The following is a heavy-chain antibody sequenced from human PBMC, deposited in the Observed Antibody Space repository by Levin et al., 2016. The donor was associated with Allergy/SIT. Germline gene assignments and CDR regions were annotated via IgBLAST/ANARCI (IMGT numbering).Heavy chain of an antibody. D-gene: IGHD6-13*01. J-gene: IGHJ4*02. CDR2: IIPIFGTA. Sequence: WVRQAPGQGLEWMGGIIPIFGTANYAQKFQGRVTITADESTSTAYMELSSLRSEDTAVYYCARGNSEIAAAGTWEAGYWGQGTLVTVSS. CDR3: ARGNSEIAAAGTWEAGY. V-gene: IGHV1-69*01.